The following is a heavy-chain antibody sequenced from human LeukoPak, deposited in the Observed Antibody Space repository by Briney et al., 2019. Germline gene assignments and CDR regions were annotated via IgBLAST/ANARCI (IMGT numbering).Heavy chain of an antibody. V-gene: IGHV3-48*03. J-gene: IGHJ4*02. CDR3: ARDPVDSYGYGDY. D-gene: IGHD5-18*01. CDR1: GFTFSSYE. CDR2: ISRSGNTI. Sequence: SLRLSCAASGFTFSSYEMNWVRQARGKGLEWVSYISRSGNTIYYADSVKGRFTISRDDAKNSLYLQMNSLRAEDTAVYYCARDPVDSYGYGDYWGQGTLVTVSS.